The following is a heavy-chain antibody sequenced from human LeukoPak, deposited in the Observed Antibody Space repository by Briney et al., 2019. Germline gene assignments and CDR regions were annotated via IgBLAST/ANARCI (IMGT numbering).Heavy chain of an antibody. CDR1: GFTFSSYW. Sequence: PGGSLRLSCAASGFTFSSYWMHWVRQAPGKGLVWVSRINSDGSSTSYADSVKGRFTISRDNAENTLYLQMNSLRAEDTAVYYCARVAVAGDFDYWGQGTLVTVSS. V-gene: IGHV3-74*01. D-gene: IGHD6-19*01. CDR2: INSDGSST. J-gene: IGHJ4*02. CDR3: ARVAVAGDFDY.